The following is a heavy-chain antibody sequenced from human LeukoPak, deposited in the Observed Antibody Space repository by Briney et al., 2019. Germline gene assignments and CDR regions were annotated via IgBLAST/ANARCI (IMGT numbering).Heavy chain of an antibody. CDR2: ITLSGGST. J-gene: IGHJ6*03. CDR3: AKRGNPAVGHHYLDV. D-gene: IGHD2-2*01. Sequence: PGGSLRLSCAASGFTFSYYDMSWVRQAPGKGLEWVASITLSGGSTFYADSVKGRFTISRDNSKNTLYLQMNRLSAEDTAVYYCAKRGNPAVGHHYLDVWGKGTTVSVSS. CDR1: GFTFSYYD. V-gene: IGHV3-23*01.